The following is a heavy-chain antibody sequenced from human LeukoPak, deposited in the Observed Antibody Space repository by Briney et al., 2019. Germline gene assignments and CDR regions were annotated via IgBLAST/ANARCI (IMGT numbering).Heavy chain of an antibody. CDR1: GFTFSSYA. CDR3: AKGCSSTSCYVLDP. Sequence: LRLSCAASGFTFSSYAMSWVRQAPGKGLEWVSAISGSGGSTYYADSVKGRFTISRDNSKNTLYLQMNSLRAEDTAVYYCAKGCSSTSCYVLDPWGQGTLVTVSS. D-gene: IGHD2-2*01. CDR2: ISGSGGST. V-gene: IGHV3-23*01. J-gene: IGHJ5*02.